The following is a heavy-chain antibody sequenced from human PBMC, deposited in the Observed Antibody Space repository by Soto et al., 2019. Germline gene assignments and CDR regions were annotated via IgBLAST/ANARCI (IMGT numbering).Heavy chain of an antibody. CDR3: AKQIAVADYYYYGMDV. CDR2: ISYDGSNK. Sequence: QVQLVESGGGVVQPGRSLRLSCAASGFTFSSYGMNWVRQAPGRGLEWVAVISYDGSNKYYADSVKGGFTISRDNSKNTLYLQMNSLRAEDTAVYYCAKQIAVADYYYYGMDVWGQGTTVTVSS. CDR1: GFTFSSYG. V-gene: IGHV3-30*18. J-gene: IGHJ6*02. D-gene: IGHD6-19*01.